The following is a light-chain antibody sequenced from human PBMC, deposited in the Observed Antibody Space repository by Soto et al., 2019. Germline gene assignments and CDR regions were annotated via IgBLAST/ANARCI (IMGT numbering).Light chain of an antibody. Sequence: EIVLTQSPGTLSLSPGQRATLSCRASQSVSSNLAWYQLKPGQAPRLLIYGASSRATGIPDRFSGSVSGTDFTLTITRLEPEDFAVFYCQQYGSSEIIFGQGTRLEIK. CDR1: QSVSSN. J-gene: IGKJ5*01. V-gene: IGKV3-20*01. CDR2: GAS. CDR3: QQYGSSEII.